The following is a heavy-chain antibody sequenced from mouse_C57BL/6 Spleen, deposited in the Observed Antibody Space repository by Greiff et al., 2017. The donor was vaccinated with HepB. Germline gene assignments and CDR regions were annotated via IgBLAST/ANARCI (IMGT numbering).Heavy chain of an antibody. CDR1: GYSITSGYY. CDR3: ARDGFTTVVARTMDY. J-gene: IGHJ4*01. Sequence: EVQLQESGPGLVKPSPSLSLTCSVTGYSITSGYYWNWIRQFPGNKLEWMGYISYDGSNNYNPSLKNRISITRDTSKNPFFLKLNSVTTEDTATYYCARDGFTTVVARTMDYWGQGTSVTVSS. CDR2: ISYDGSN. V-gene: IGHV3-6*01. D-gene: IGHD1-1*01.